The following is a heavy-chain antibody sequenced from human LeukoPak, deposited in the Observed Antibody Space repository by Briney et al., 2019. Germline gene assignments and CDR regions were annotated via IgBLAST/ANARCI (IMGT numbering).Heavy chain of an antibody. CDR2: ISGSGGST. Sequence: GGSLRLSCAAPGFTFSSYAMSWARQAPGKGLEWVSAISGSGGSTYYADSVKGRFTISRDNSKNTLYLQMNSLRAEDTAVYYCAKTEVGATGDFFDYWGQGTLVTVSS. CDR3: AKTEVGATGDFFDY. D-gene: IGHD1-26*01. V-gene: IGHV3-23*01. CDR1: GFTFSSYA. J-gene: IGHJ4*02.